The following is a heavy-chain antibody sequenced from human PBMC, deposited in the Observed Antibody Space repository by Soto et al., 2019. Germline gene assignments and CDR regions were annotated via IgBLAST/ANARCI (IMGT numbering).Heavy chain of an antibody. CDR3: ARDRGTMIHFDL. CDR2: INPSGGST. CDR1: GYTFTSYY. V-gene: IGHV1-46*01. Sequence: QVQLVQSGAEVKKPGASVKVSCKASGYTFTSYYMHWVRQAPGQGLEWMGIINPSGGSTSYAQKFQGGGTMTRDTSTSTGYMELSSLRSEDTAVYYCARDRGTMIHFDLWGRGTLVTVSS. D-gene: IGHD3-22*01. J-gene: IGHJ2*01.